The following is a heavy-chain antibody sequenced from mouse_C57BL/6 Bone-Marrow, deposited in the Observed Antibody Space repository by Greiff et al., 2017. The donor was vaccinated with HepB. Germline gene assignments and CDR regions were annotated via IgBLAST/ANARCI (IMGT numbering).Heavy chain of an antibody. CDR3: ARTYYDGSSYWYFDV. Sequence: EVQRVESVAELVRPGASVKLSCTASGFNIKNTYMHWVKQRPEQGLEWIGRIDPANGNTKYAPKFQGKATITADTSSNTAYLQLSSLTSEDTAIYYCARTYYDGSSYWYFDVWGTGTTVTVSS. V-gene: IGHV14-3*01. J-gene: IGHJ1*03. D-gene: IGHD1-1*01. CDR2: IDPANGNT. CDR1: GFNIKNTY.